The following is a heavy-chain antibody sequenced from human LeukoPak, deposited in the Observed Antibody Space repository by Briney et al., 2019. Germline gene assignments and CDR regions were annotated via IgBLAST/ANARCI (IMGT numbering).Heavy chain of an antibody. CDR2: IKQDGSEK. J-gene: IGHJ6*03. D-gene: IGHD3-3*01. CDR3: ARGSDPTFDFWSGYPHYYMDV. Sequence: GGSLRLSCAASGFTFSSYAMSWVRQAPGKGIEWVANIKQDGSEKNYVDSVKGRFTISRDNAKNSLYLQMNSLRTEDTAVYYCARGSDPTFDFWSGYPHYYMDVWGKGTTVTVSS. V-gene: IGHV3-7*01. CDR1: GFTFSSYA.